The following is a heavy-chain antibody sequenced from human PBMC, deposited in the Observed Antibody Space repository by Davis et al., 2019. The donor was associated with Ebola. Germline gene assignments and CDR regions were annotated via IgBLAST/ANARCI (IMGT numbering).Heavy chain of an antibody. Sequence: SETLSLTCKVADGSITDSRFYWGWIRQTPGKGLEWIGSMYYSQTGYYSPSLKSRVTLSLERSKKQFSLKLSSVTAADTAVYYCARGRRYSYGPPRYWGQGTLVTVSS. J-gene: IGHJ4*02. CDR3: ARGRRYSYGPPRY. V-gene: IGHV4-39*07. CDR2: MYYSQTG. CDR1: DGSITDSRFY. D-gene: IGHD5-18*01.